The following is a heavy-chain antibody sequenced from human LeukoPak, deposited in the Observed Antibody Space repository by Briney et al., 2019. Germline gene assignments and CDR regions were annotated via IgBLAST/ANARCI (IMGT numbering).Heavy chain of an antibody. J-gene: IGHJ5*02. D-gene: IGHD3-10*01. Sequence: SETLSLTCTVSGGSIRSYWSWIRQPAGKGLEWIGRIYGSGSTDCNPSLKSRVTMSIDTSKNQFSLDLISVTAADTAVYYCARDSGTTGEVKFDPWGQGTLVTVSS. CDR1: GGSIRSY. CDR3: ARDSGTTGEVKFDP. V-gene: IGHV4-4*07. CDR2: IYGSGST.